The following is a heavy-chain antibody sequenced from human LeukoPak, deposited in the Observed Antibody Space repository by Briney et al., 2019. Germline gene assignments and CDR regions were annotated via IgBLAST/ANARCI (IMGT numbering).Heavy chain of an antibody. CDR1: GFTFSNYA. D-gene: IGHD3-10*01. Sequence: GGSLRPSCAASGFTFSNYAMSWVRRAPGKGLEWVSGISGGGVSTYNADSVKGRFTISRDNSKNTLYLQINSLRAEDTAVYYCAKETASDFGGAVDYWGQGTLVTVSS. CDR3: AKETASDFGGAVDY. J-gene: IGHJ4*02. V-gene: IGHV3-23*01. CDR2: ISGGGVST.